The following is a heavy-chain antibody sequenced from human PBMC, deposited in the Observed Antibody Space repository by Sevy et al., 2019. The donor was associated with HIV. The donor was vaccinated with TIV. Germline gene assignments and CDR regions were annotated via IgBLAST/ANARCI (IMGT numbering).Heavy chain of an antibody. CDR3: VRADYVWGSYRLDY. D-gene: IGHD3-16*02. J-gene: IGHJ4*02. Sequence: SETLSLTCTVSGGSISSGGYYWSWIRQHPGKGLEWIGYSYYSGSTYYNPSLKSRVTISVDTSKNQFSLKLSSVTAAEPAVYYCVRADYVWGSYRLDYWGQGTLVTVSS. CDR2: SYYSGST. V-gene: IGHV4-31*03. CDR1: GGSISSGGYY.